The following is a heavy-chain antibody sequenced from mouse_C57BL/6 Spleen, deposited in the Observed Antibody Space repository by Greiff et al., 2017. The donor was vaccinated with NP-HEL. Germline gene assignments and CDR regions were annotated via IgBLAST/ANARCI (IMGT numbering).Heavy chain of an antibody. CDR1: GYAFSSSW. Sequence: VKLQESGPELVKPGASVKISCKASGYAFSSSWMNWVKQRPGKGLEWIGRIYPGDGDTNYNGKFKGKATLTADKSSSTAYMQLSSLTSEDSAVYFCARNWDRDFDYWGQGTTLTVSS. D-gene: IGHD4-1*01. V-gene: IGHV1-82*01. CDR3: ARNWDRDFDY. CDR2: IYPGDGDT. J-gene: IGHJ2*01.